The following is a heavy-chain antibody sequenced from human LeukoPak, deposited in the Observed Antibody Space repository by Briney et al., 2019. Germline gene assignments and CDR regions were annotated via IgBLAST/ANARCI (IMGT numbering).Heavy chain of an antibody. J-gene: IGHJ6*04. Sequence: GGSLRLSCAASGFTFSSNYMSWVRQAPGKGLEWVSSISSSSGYIYYADSVKGRFTISRDNAKKSLYLQMNSLRAEDTAVYYCAELGITMIGGVWGKGTTVTISS. CDR2: ISSSSGYI. D-gene: IGHD3-10*02. CDR3: AELGITMIGGV. V-gene: IGHV3-21*01. CDR1: GFTFSSNY.